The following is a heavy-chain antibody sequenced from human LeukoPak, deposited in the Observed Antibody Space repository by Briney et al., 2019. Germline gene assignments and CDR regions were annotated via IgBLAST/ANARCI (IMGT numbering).Heavy chain of an antibody. J-gene: IGHJ5*02. D-gene: IGHD3-3*01. CDR2: INPNSGGT. V-gene: IGHV1-2*02. Sequence: ASVKVSCKASGYTFTGYYMHWVRQAPGQGLEWMGWINPNSGGTNYAQKFQGRVTMTRDTSISTAYMELSRLRSDDTAVYYCARADRYYDFWSGQGWFDPWGQGTLVTVSS. CDR1: GYTFTGYY. CDR3: ARADRYYDFWSGQGWFDP.